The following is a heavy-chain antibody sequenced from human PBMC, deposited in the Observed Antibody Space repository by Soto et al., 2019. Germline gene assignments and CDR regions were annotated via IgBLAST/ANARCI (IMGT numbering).Heavy chain of an antibody. V-gene: IGHV3-30*03. J-gene: IGHJ4*02. Sequence: QVQLVESGGGVVQPGRSLRLSCAASGFTFSSYSMHWVRQAPGKGLEWVAVISYDGSNKYYADSVKGRFTISRDNSKNTLYLQMHSLRAENTAVYYCGYSGSQYYFDYWGQGTLVTVSS. CDR2: ISYDGSNK. CDR3: GYSGSQYYFDY. D-gene: IGHD1-26*01. CDR1: GFTFSSYS.